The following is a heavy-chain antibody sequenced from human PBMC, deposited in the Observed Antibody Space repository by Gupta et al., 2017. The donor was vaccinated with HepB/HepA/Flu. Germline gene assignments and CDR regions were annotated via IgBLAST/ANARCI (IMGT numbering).Heavy chain of an antibody. CDR3: ARDRNLNDVLFWFDP. J-gene: IGHJ5*02. V-gene: IGHV3-20*04. CDR1: GFTFADYG. CDR2: INWNGGST. Sequence: EVQPVEPGGGVVRPGGSQRLSCAAYGFTFADYGMSWVRQAPGKGLEWVTVINWNGGSTGYADSVKGRFTIARDNAKNSLYLQMNSLRAEDTALYYCARDRNLNDVLFWFDPWGQGTLVTVSS. D-gene: IGHD1-1*01.